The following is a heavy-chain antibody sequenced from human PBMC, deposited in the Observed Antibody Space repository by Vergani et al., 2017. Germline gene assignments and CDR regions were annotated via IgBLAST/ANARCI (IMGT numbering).Heavy chain of an antibody. V-gene: IGHV1-69*02. Sequence: QVQLVQSGAEVKKPGSSVKVSCKASGGTFSSYTISWVRQAPGQGLEWMGRIIPILGIANYAQKFQGRVTITADKSTSTAYMELSSLRSEDTAVYYCARGKYYDSSGTYYYYYYGMDVWGQGTTVTVSS. J-gene: IGHJ6*02. D-gene: IGHD3-22*01. CDR2: IIPILGIA. CDR1: GGTFSSYT. CDR3: ARGKYYDSSGTYYYYYYGMDV.